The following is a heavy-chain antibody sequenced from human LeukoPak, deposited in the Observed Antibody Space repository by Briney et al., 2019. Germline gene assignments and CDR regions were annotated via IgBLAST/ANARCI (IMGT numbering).Heavy chain of an antibody. Sequence: GGSLRLSCAASGFTFSSYCMSWVRQAPGKGLEWVANIKQDGSEKYYVDSVKGRFTISRDNAKNSLYLQMNSLRAEDTAVYYCARVRPWLGYFDYWGQGTLVTVSS. J-gene: IGHJ4*02. V-gene: IGHV3-7*01. CDR3: ARVRPWLGYFDY. D-gene: IGHD6-19*01. CDR1: GFTFSSYC. CDR2: IKQDGSEK.